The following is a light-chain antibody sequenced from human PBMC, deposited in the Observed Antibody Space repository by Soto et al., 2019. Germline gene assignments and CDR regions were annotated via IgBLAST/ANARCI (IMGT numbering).Light chain of an antibody. Sequence: SYELTQPLSVSVALGQTARITCGGNNIGSKNVHWYQQRPGQAPVVVIYRDYHRPAGIPERFSGSNSGNTATLTISRAQAGDEADYSCQVWDISTAVVFGGGTKLTVL. J-gene: IGLJ2*01. CDR1: NIGSKN. V-gene: IGLV3-9*01. CDR2: RDY. CDR3: QVWDISTAVV.